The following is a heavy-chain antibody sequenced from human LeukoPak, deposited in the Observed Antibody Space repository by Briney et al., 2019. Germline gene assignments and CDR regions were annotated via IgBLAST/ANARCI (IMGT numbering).Heavy chain of an antibody. V-gene: IGHV4-30-2*01. CDR2: IYHSGST. Sequence: SETLSLTCAVSGGSISSGGYSWSWIRQPPGKGLEWIGYIYHSGSTYYNPSLKSRVTISVDRSKNQFSLKLSSVTAADTAVYYCARLNYDSSGWYFDYWGQGTLVTVSS. D-gene: IGHD3-22*01. CDR1: GGSISSGGYS. J-gene: IGHJ4*02. CDR3: ARLNYDSSGWYFDY.